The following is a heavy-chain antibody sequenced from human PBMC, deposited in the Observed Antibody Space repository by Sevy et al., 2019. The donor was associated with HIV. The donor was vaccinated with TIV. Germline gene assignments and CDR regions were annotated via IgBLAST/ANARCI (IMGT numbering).Heavy chain of an antibody. CDR3: ARWYYYDSSPELDYYYYGMDV. V-gene: IGHV3-48*04. CDR2: ISSSGTTI. Sequence: GGSLRLSCAASGFTFHSYAMNWVRQAPGKGLEWVSYISSSGTTIYYADSVKGRFTISRDNAKNSLYLQMNSLRAEDTAVYYCARWYYYDSSPELDYYYYGMDVWGQGTTVTVSS. J-gene: IGHJ6*02. D-gene: IGHD3-22*01. CDR1: GFTFHSYA.